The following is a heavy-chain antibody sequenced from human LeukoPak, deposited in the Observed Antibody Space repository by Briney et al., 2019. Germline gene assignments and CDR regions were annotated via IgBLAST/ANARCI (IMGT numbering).Heavy chain of an antibody. Sequence: GGSLRLSCAASGFTFNSYAMNWVRQAPGKGLEWVSAFSGTGDTTFYADSVKGRFTFSRDNTKNTVDLQMDSLRVDDTAVYYCARGFGDSFDPWGQGTLVTVSS. J-gene: IGHJ5*02. D-gene: IGHD3-10*01. CDR2: FSGTGDTT. CDR1: GFTFNSYA. V-gene: IGHV3-23*01. CDR3: ARGFGDSFDP.